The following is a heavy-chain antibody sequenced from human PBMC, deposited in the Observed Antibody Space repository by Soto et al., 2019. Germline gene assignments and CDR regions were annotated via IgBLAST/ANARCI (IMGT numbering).Heavy chain of an antibody. D-gene: IGHD1-26*01. J-gene: IGHJ4*02. CDR2: IIPIFGTT. Sequence: QVHLVQSGAEVKKPGSSVKVSCTASGGTFGTYIISWVRQGPGQGLEWMGGIIPIFGTTTYAQKFQGRVTITADESSGTAYMDLSCLRSGDTALYYCTVRSMGDVDSWGQGTLVAVSS. CDR1: GGTFGTYI. V-gene: IGHV1-69*01. CDR3: TVRSMGDVDS.